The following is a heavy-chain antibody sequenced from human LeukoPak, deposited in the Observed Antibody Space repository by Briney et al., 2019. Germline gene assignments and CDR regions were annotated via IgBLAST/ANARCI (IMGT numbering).Heavy chain of an antibody. V-gene: IGHV4-31*03. Sequence: SQTLSLTCTVSGGSISSGGYYWSWIRQHPGKGLEWIGYIYYSGSTYYNPSLKSRVTISVDTSKNQFSLKLSSVTAADTAVYYCARTNESGYIHTGALFDYWGQGILVTVSS. J-gene: IGHJ4*02. CDR2: IYYSGST. D-gene: IGHD1-1*01. CDR1: GGSISSGGYY. CDR3: ARTNESGYIHTGALFDY.